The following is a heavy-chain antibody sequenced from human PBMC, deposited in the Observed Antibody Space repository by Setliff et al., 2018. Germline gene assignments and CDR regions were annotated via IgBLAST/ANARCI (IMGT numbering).Heavy chain of an antibody. CDR3: SRLVRFCTRTVCQRLSGDDY. D-gene: IGHD3-10*01. CDR2: ISPYNGNT. Sequence: ASVKVSCKASGDTFSTYALSWVRQAPGQGLEWVGWISPYNGNTYYAPKFQGTAIMTTDTATTTAYLELRSLRSDDTAVYFCSRLVRFCTRTVCQRLSGDDYWGQGTLVTVSS. J-gene: IGHJ4*02. V-gene: IGHV1-18*01. CDR1: GDTFSTYA.